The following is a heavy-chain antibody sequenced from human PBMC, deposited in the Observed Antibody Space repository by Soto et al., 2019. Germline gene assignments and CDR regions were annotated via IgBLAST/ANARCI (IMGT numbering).Heavy chain of an antibody. CDR2: IYWDDDK. CDR1: GFSLSTSGVG. V-gene: IGHV2-5*02. D-gene: IGHD6-13*01. J-gene: IGHJ4*02. CDR3: ARRTLKCKYCYGLYSSSSYEFDS. Sequence: PTLVNPTQTLTLTCTFSGFSLSTSGVGVGWLRQPPGKALEWLALIYWDDDKRYSPSLKSRLTITKDTSKNQVVLTMTNMDPVDTVTYYCARRTLKCKYCYGLYSSSSYEFDSCSLGTRVPVS.